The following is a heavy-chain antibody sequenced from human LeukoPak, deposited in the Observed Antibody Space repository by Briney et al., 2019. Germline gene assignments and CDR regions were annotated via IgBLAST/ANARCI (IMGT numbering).Heavy chain of an antibody. CDR2: ISSSSSYI. V-gene: IGHV3-21*01. D-gene: IGHD4-17*01. CDR1: GFTFSSYS. Sequence: GGSLRLSCAASGFTFSSYSMNWVRQAPGKGLEWVSSISSSSSYIYYADSVKGRFTISRDSAKNSLYLQMNSLRAEDTAVYYCARTTVTTKGAMDVWGKGTTVTVSS. J-gene: IGHJ6*04. CDR3: ARTTVTTKGAMDV.